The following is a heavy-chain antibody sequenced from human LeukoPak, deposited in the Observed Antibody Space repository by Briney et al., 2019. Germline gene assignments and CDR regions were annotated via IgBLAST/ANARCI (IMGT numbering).Heavy chain of an antibody. CDR3: ARGRDKTTSPAIDY. CDR1: GYTFSGYY. J-gene: IGHJ4*02. CDR2: ISPNSGDT. D-gene: IGHD2-2*01. Sequence: GASVKVSCKASGYTFSGYYMHWVRQAPGQGHEWMGWISPNSGDTNYAQNFQGRVTMTRDTSISTAYMELSRLTSDGTAVYYCARGRDKTTSPAIDYWGQGTLVTVSS. V-gene: IGHV1-2*02.